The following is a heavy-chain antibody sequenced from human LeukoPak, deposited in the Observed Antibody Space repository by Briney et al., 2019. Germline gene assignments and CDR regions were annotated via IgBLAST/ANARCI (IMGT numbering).Heavy chain of an antibody. D-gene: IGHD3-10*01. Sequence: ASVKVSCKASGYTFTGYYMHWVRQAPGQGLEWMGWINPNSGGTNYAQKFQGRVTMTRDTSISTAYMKLSRLRSDDTAVYYCARDKRGVGHYYYYGMDVWGQETTVTVSS. J-gene: IGHJ6*02. CDR2: INPNSGGT. V-gene: IGHV1-2*02. CDR3: ARDKRGVGHYYYYGMDV. CDR1: GYTFTGYY.